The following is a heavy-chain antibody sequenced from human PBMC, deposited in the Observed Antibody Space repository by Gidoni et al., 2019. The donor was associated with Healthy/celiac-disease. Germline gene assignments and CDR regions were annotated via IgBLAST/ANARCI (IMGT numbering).Heavy chain of an antibody. D-gene: IGHD3-16*01. CDR3: ARVRWPHSTKEIFDP. J-gene: IGHJ5*02. CDR1: GGSISSSSYY. V-gene: IGHV4-39*01. Sequence: QLQLQESGPGLVKPSETLSLTCTVPGGSISSSSYYWGWIRQPPGKGLEWIGSIYYSGSTYYNQSLKSRVTISVDTSKNQFSLKLSSVTAADTAVYYCARVRWPHSTKEIFDPWGQGTLVTVSS. CDR2: IYYSGST.